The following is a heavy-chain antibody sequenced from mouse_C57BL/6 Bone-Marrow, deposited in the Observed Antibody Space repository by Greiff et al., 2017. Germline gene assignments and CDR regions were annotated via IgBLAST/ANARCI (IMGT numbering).Heavy chain of an antibody. J-gene: IGHJ2*01. CDR2: ISSGGSYT. CDR3: ARHSLFLYYYFDY. D-gene: IGHD1-1*01. Sequence: EVQLVESGGDLVKPGGSLKLSCAASGFTFSSYGMSWVRQTPDKRLEWVATISSGGSYTYYPDSVKGRFTISRDNAKNTLYLQMSSLKSEDTAMYYCARHSLFLYYYFDYWGQGTTLTVSS. V-gene: IGHV5-6*01. CDR1: GFTFSSYG.